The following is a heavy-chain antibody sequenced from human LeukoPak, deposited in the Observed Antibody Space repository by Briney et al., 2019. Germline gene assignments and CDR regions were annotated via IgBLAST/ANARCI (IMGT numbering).Heavy chain of an antibody. CDR1: GFTFSSYW. CDR3: ARDPYSSSWSYGMDV. V-gene: IGHV3-7*05. Sequence: PGGSLRLSCTASGFTFSSYWMSWVRQTPEKGPEWVANIKQDGSEKVYVDSVKGRFTISRDNAKSSLYLQMSGLRAEDTAVYYCARDPYSSSWSYGMDVWGQGTTVTVSS. CDR2: IKQDGSEK. J-gene: IGHJ6*02. D-gene: IGHD6-13*01.